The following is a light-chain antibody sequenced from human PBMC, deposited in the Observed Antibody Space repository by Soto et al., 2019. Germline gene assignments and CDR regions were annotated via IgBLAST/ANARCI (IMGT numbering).Light chain of an antibody. CDR1: QSVSSSY. Sequence: EIVLTQSPATLSLSPGERATLSCWASQSVSSSYLAWYQQKPGLAPRLLIYDASSRATGIPDRFSGSGSGTDFTLTISRLEPEDFAVYYCQQYGSSPWTFGQGTKVEIK. CDR2: DAS. V-gene: IGKV3D-20*01. CDR3: QQYGSSPWT. J-gene: IGKJ1*01.